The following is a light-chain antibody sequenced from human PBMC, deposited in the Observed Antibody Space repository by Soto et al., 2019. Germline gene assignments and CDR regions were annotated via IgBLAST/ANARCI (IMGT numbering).Light chain of an antibody. CDR2: EAS. J-gene: IGKJ5*01. V-gene: IGKV1-9*01. CDR3: QQLYSLPFT. CDR1: HDISTC. Sequence: DIQLTQYPSLLSASIGDRVTITCRASHDISTCLAWYQQKPGKAPTLLIYEASTRQSGVPSRFSGSGSGTEFTLTISSLLPEDFAAYHCQQLYSLPFTFGHGRRLEIK.